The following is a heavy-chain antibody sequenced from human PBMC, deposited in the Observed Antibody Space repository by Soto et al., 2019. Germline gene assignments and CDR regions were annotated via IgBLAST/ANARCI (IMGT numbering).Heavy chain of an antibody. CDR1: GFTFIDYA. J-gene: IGHJ6*03. Sequence: PGGSLRLSCAASGFTFIDYAMGWVLQAPGKGLEWVSGISGSGGTTYYADSVKGRFTISRDNSKNTLYLQLNSLRAEDTAVYYCANDRDPCDYSSYYMDVWGKGTSVTVSS. V-gene: IGHV3-23*01. CDR2: ISGSGGTT. CDR3: ANDRDPCDYSSYYMDV.